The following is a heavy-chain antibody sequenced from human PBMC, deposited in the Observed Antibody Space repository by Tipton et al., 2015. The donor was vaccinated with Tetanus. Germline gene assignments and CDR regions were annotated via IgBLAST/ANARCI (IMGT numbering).Heavy chain of an antibody. CDR2: IYYNGST. D-gene: IGHD6-19*01. V-gene: IGHV4-39*01. CDR3: ARLSSGWSLDPLYYFDY. CDR1: GGSISSSSYY. Sequence: TLSLTCTVSGGSISSSSYYWGWIRQPPGKGLEWIGSIYYNGSTYYNPSLKSRVTISVDTSKNQFSLKLSSVTAADTAVYYCARLSSGWSLDPLYYFDYWGQGTLVTVSS. J-gene: IGHJ4*02.